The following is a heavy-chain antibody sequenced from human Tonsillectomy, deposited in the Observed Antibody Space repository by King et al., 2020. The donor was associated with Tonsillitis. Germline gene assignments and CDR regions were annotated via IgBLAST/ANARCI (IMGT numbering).Heavy chain of an antibody. CDR1: GFTFGDYG. CDR3: ARGTYYYDRSGYSPPDY. CDR2: INWNGGST. J-gene: IGHJ4*02. Sequence: VQLVESGGGVVRPGGSLRLSCAASGFTFGDYGMSWVXXAPGKGLEWVSGINWNGGSTGYADSVKGRFTISRDNAKNSLYLQMNSLRAEDTALYYCARGTYYYDRSGYSPPDYWGQGTLVTVSS. V-gene: IGHV3-20*04. D-gene: IGHD3-22*01.